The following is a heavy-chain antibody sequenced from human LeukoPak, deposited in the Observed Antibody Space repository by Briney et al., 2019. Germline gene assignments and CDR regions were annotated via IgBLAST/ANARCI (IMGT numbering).Heavy chain of an antibody. J-gene: IGHJ4*02. V-gene: IGHV1-3*01. Sequence: ASVKVSCKTSGYPFTTYNMHWVRRAPGQRLEWMGWINVGSGNTKYSQKFQGRVTITSDTSASTAYMELSSLRSEDTAVYYCARRGSYFDYWGQGTLVTVSS. CDR2: INVGSGNT. CDR1: GYPFTTYN. CDR3: ARRGSYFDY. D-gene: IGHD1-26*01.